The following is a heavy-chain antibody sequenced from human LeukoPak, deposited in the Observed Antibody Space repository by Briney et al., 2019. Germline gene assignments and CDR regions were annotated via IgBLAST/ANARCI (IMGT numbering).Heavy chain of an antibody. V-gene: IGHV3-73*01. CDR3: TSGTANFY. D-gene: IGHD4/OR15-4a*01. Sequence: GGPLKLSCAASGFTFSGSAKHWVRQASGKGLEWVGRIRSKANSYATAYAASVKGRFTISRDDSKNTAYLQMNSLKTEDTAVYYCTSGTANFYWGQGTLVTVSS. J-gene: IGHJ4*02. CDR2: IRSKANSYAT. CDR1: GFTFSGSA.